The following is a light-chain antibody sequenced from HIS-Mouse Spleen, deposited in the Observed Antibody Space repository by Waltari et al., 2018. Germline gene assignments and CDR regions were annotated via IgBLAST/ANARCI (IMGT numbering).Light chain of an antibody. CDR2: LNSDGSH. J-gene: IGLJ3*02. V-gene: IGLV4-69*01. Sequence: QLVLTQSPSASASLGASVKLTCTLSSGHSSYAIAWHQQQPEKGPRYLMKLNSDGSHSKGDGIPGRFSGSSSGAERYLTSSSLQSEDEADYYCQTWGTGPQGVFGGGTKLTVL. CDR3: QTWGTGPQGV. CDR1: SGHSSYA.